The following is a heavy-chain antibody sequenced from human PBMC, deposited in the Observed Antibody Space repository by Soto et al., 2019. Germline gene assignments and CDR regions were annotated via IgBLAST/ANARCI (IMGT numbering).Heavy chain of an antibody. D-gene: IGHD3-9*01. CDR2: ISSTSSII. V-gene: IGHV3-48*02. CDR1: GFSFSSHS. CDR3: ARAKGCPDISFHP. J-gene: IGHJ1*01. Sequence: EVQLVESGGGLVQPGGFLRLSCAASGFSFSSHSMNWVRQAPGKGLEWVSYISSTSSIIYYADSVKGRFTTSRDNAKNSLYLQMNSLRDEDTAVYYCARAKGCPDISFHPWGQGTLVIVSS.